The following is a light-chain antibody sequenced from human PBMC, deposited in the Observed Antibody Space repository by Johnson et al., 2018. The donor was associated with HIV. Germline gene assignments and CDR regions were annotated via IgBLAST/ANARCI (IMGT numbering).Light chain of an antibody. CDR1: SSNIGNYY. V-gene: IGLV1-51*01. J-gene: IGLJ1*01. CDR3: AAWDDSLNGPV. Sequence: QSVLTQPASVSAASGQKVNISCSGSSSNIGNYYVSWYQHLPGTAPKLLIYDNNKRPSGIPDRFSGSKSGTSASLAISGLQVDDEADYYCAAWDDSLNGPVFGTGTKVTVL. CDR2: DNN.